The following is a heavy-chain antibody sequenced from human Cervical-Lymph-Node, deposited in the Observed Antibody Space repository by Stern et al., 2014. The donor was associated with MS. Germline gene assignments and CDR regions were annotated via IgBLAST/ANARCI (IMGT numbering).Heavy chain of an antibody. Sequence: QVRLQESGPGLVKPSETLSLTCAVSGDSISSYTHYWAWIRQPTGKGLEWIGIVYYRGPTSYTPPLKSPVTISVATSKNHFSLGLNSVPSADTAVYYCAKHACTGAACPFDLWGQGTLVTVSS. CDR2: VYYRGPT. J-gene: IGHJ4*02. CDR1: GDSISSYTHY. V-gene: IGHV4-39*01. D-gene: IGHD2-8*02. CDR3: AKHACTGAACPFDL.